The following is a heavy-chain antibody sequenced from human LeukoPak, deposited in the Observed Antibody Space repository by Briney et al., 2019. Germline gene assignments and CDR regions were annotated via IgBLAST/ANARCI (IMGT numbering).Heavy chain of an antibody. Sequence: SETLSLTCTVSGGSISSYYWSWIRQPPGKGLEWIGYIFYSGSTNYNPSLKSRVTISVDTSKNQFSLKLSSVTAADTAVYYCARESGRWLQYLDYWGQGTLVTVSS. J-gene: IGHJ4*02. CDR2: IFYSGST. CDR1: GGSISSYY. V-gene: IGHV4-59*01. D-gene: IGHD5-24*01. CDR3: ARESGRWLQYLDY.